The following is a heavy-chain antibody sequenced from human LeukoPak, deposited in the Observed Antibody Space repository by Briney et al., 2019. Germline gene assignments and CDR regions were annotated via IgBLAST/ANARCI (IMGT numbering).Heavy chain of an antibody. D-gene: IGHD1-26*01. CDR2: IGGSSGST. Sequence: PGGSLRLSCAASGFTFSSYAMSWVRQAPGKGLEWVSAIGGSSGSTYYADSVKGRFTISRDSSKNTLYLQMNSLRAEDTAVYYCAKNSGMGGGAFDIWGQGTMVTVSS. CDR3: AKNSGMGGGAFDI. J-gene: IGHJ3*02. CDR1: GFTFSSYA. V-gene: IGHV3-23*01.